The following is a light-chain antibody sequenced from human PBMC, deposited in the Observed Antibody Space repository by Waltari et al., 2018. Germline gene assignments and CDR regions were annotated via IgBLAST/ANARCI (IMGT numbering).Light chain of an antibody. Sequence: EIVLTQSPVTLSLSPGERATLSCRASQSVSSYLAWYQQTPGQAPRLLIYDASNRATGIPARFSGSGSGTDFTLTISSLEPEDFAVYYCQQRSNWPRTFGQGTKVEIK. V-gene: IGKV3-11*01. CDR3: QQRSNWPRT. CDR1: QSVSSY. CDR2: DAS. J-gene: IGKJ1*01.